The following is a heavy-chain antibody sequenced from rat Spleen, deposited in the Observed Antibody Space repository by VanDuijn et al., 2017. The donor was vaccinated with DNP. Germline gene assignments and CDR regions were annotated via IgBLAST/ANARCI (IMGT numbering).Heavy chain of an antibody. CDR2: MSSGGNT. CDR1: GFSLTSHT. V-gene: IGHV2-6*01. J-gene: IGHJ2*01. Sequence: QVQVKESGPGLVQPSQTLSLTCTVSGFSLTSHTVSWVRQPPGKGLEWIAAMSSGGNTFYNSALKSRLSISRETSKSQVLVKMNSLQTEDTAMYFCARWGDYWGQGVMVTVSS. CDR3: ARWGDY.